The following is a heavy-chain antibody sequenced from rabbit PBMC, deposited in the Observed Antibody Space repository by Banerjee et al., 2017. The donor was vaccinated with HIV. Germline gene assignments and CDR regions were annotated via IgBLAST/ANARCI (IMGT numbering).Heavy chain of an antibody. CDR2: IYAGSSDTT. Sequence: QEQLKESGGGLVQPGGSLKLSCKASGFDFSSYYMSWVRQAPGKGLEWIACIYAGSSDTTYYASWAKGRFTISKTSSTTVTLQMTSLTAADTATYFCARDRGDWGYYFNLWGQGTLVTVS. CDR3: ARDRGDWGYYFNL. CDR1: GFDFSSYYM. D-gene: IGHD4-1*01. J-gene: IGHJ4*01. V-gene: IGHV1S45*01.